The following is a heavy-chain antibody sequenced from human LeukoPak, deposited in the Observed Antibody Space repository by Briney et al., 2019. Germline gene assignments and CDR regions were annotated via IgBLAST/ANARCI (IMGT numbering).Heavy chain of an antibody. Sequence: ASVKVSCKASGYTFTGYYMHWVRQAPGQGLEWMGWINPNSGGTNYAQKFQGRVTMTRDTSISTAYMELSRLRSDDTAVYYCARGIVVVVAAARNYMDVWGKGTTVTVSS. CDR3: ARGIVVVVAAARNYMDV. J-gene: IGHJ6*03. CDR1: GYTFTGYY. V-gene: IGHV1-2*02. CDR2: INPNSGGT. D-gene: IGHD2-15*01.